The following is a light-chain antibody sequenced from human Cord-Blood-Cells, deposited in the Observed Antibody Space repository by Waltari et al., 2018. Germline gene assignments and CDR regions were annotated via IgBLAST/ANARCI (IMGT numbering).Light chain of an antibody. J-gene: IGKJ1*01. CDR2: DAS. Sequence: DIQMTQPPSTLSASVGARVTTTCRASQSISSWLAWYQQKPGNAHKLLIYDASSLESGVPSRFSGSGSGTEFTLTSSSLQPDDFATYYCQQYKSYPTTCGQVTKVEIK. CDR1: QSISSW. V-gene: IGKV1-5*01. CDR3: QQYKSYPTT.